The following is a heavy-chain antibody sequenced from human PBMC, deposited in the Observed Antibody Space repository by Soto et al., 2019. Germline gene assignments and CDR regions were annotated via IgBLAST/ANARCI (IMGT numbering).Heavy chain of an antibody. D-gene: IGHD3-16*01. V-gene: IGHV4-31*03. CDR3: ARGATTFPGYVVDY. CDR2: IYYSGTA. J-gene: IGHJ4*02. Sequence: QVQLHESGPGLVKPSQTLSLTCTVSGGSVNSGGYYWTWIRQHPGKGLEWIGYIYYSGTAYYNPSLKRRGSISLDPSKNQFSLKLSSVTAADTAVYYCARGATTFPGYVVDYWGQGTLVTVSS. CDR1: GGSVNSGGYY.